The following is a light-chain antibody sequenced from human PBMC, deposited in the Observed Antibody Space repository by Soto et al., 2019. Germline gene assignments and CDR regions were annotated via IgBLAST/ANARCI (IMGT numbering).Light chain of an antibody. CDR3: CSYAGSYTLV. V-gene: IGLV2-11*01. Sequence: QSALTQPRSVSGSPGQSVTISCTGTSSDVGRYNFVSWYQQHPDKAPKLMIYDVIKRPSGVPDRFSGSKSGNTASLTIYGLQTEDEADYYCCSYAGSYTLVFGGGTKLTVL. CDR2: DVI. J-gene: IGLJ2*01. CDR1: SSDVGRYNF.